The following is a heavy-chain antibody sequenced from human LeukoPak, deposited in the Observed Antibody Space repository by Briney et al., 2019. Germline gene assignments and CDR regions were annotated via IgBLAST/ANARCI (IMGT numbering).Heavy chain of an antibody. CDR3: ARGRVLRYFDWLLRTDAFDI. CDR2: ISAYNGNT. D-gene: IGHD3-9*01. CDR1: GYTFTSYG. J-gene: IGHJ3*02. Sequence: GASVKVSCKASGYTFTSYGISWVRQAPGQGLEWMGWISAYNGNTNYAQKLQGRVTMTTDTSTSTAYMELRSLRSDDTAVYYCARGRVLRYFDWLLRTDAFDIWGQGTMVTVSS. V-gene: IGHV1-18*01.